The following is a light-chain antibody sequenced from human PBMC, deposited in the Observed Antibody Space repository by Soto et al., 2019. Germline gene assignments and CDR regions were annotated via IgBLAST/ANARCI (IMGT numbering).Light chain of an antibody. CDR2: LGS. Sequence: DIVMTQSPRSLPVTPGDPASISCRSSQSLLQSNGYNYLDWYLQKPGQSPQLLIYLGSNRASGVPDRFSGSGSGTDFTLKISRVEAEDVGVYYCMQALQTPITFGQGTRLEIK. CDR3: MQALQTPIT. CDR1: QSLLQSNGYNY. J-gene: IGKJ5*01. V-gene: IGKV2-28*01.